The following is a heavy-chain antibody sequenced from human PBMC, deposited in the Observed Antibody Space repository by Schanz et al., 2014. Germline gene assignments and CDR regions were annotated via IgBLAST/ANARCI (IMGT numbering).Heavy chain of an antibody. CDR2: IYSSGST. J-gene: IGHJ4*02. CDR3: ASFVPRGYYFDY. CDR1: GGSISNNY. D-gene: IGHD3-10*01. V-gene: IGHV4-59*01. Sequence: QVQLQESGPGLVKPSQTLSLTCNVSGGSISNNYWGWIRQPPGKGLEWIGNIYSSGSTNYNPSLKSRVTISGDTSKNQFSLRLSSVTAADTAVYFCASFVPRGYYFDYWGQGTLVTVSS.